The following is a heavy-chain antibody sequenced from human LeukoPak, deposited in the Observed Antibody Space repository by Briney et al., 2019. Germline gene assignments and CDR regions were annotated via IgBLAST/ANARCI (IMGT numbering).Heavy chain of an antibody. J-gene: IGHJ4*02. CDR3: ARTETAMVSFDY. Sequence: QLGGSLRLSCAASGFTFSSYGMHWVRQAPGKGLEWVAVIWYDGSNKYYADSVKGRFTISRDNSKNTLYLQMNSLRAEDTAVYYCARTETAMVSFDYWGQGTLVTASS. CDR1: GFTFSSYG. D-gene: IGHD5-18*01. CDR2: IWYDGSNK. V-gene: IGHV3-33*01.